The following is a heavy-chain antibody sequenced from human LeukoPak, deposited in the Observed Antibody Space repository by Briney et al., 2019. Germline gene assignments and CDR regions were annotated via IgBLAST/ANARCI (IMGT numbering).Heavy chain of an antibody. J-gene: IGHJ4*02. Sequence: GGSLRLSCAASGFTFSNYWMHWVRQVPGKGLVWVSRINDDGSATFYADSVKGRFTISRDNAKNTLFLQMNSLSAEDTALYYCARGYYDSSGSSLDYWGQGTLVTVSS. V-gene: IGHV3-74*01. D-gene: IGHD3-22*01. CDR3: ARGYYDSSGSSLDY. CDR2: INDDGSAT. CDR1: GFTFSNYW.